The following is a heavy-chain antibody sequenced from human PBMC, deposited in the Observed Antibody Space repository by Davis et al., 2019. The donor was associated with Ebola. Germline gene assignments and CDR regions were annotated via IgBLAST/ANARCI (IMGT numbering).Heavy chain of an antibody. D-gene: IGHD6-13*01. V-gene: IGHV3-21*01. CDR2: ISSSSSYI. Sequence: GGSLRLSCAASGFTFSSYSMNWVRQAPGKGLEWVSSISSSSSYIYYADSVKGRFTISRDNAKNSLYLQMNSLRAEDTAVYYCARVSLPIAAAGPFDYWGQGTLVTVSS. CDR1: GFTFSSYS. J-gene: IGHJ4*02. CDR3: ARVSLPIAAAGPFDY.